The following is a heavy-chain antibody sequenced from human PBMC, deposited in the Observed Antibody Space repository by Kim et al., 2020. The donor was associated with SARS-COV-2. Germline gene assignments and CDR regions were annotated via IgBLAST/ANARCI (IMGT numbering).Heavy chain of an antibody. J-gene: IGHJ4*02. V-gene: IGHV3-33*01. CDR3: ARDRGYSYGSVSSWSAHDY. D-gene: IGHD5-18*01. CDR1: GFTFSSYG. Sequence: GGSLRLSCAASGFTFSSYGMHWVRQAPGKGLEWVAVIWYDGSNKYYADSVKGRFTISRDNSKNTLYLQMNSLRAEDTAVYYCARDRGYSYGSVSSWSAHDYWGQGTLVTVSS. CDR2: IWYDGSNK.